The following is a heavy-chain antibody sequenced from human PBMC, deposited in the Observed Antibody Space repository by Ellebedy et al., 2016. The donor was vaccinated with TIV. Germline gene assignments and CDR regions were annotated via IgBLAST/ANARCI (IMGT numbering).Heavy chain of an antibody. CDR1: GFTFSSYA. CDR3: AKGFCSGGSCYSILVY. D-gene: IGHD2-15*01. Sequence: GESLKISCAGSGFTFSSYAMSWVRQAPGKGLEWVSAISGSGGTTYYADSVKGRFTISRDNSKNTLYLQMNSLRAEDTAIYSCAKGFCSGGSCYSILVYWGQGTLVTVSS. J-gene: IGHJ4*02. CDR2: ISGSGGTT. V-gene: IGHV3-23*01.